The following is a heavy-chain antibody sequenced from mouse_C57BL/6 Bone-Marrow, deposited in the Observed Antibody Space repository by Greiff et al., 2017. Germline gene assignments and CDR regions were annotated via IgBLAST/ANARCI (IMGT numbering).Heavy chain of an antibody. Sequence: EVQGVESGGGLVQPGESLKLSCESNKYEFPSHAMSWVRKTPEKRLELVAAINSDGGSTYYPDTMERRFIISRDNTKKTLYLQMSSLRSEDTALYYCARPSIGNYFDYWGQGTTLTVSS. D-gene: IGHD2-14*01. CDR3: ARPSIGNYFDY. CDR2: INSDGGST. V-gene: IGHV5-2*01. J-gene: IGHJ2*01. CDR1: KYEFPSHA.